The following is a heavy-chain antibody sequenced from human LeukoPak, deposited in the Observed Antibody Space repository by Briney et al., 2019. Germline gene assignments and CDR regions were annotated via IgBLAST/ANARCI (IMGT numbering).Heavy chain of an antibody. V-gene: IGHV3-69-1*01. CDR3: ARDPAEADC. CDR1: GFTFSNYA. Sequence: GGSLRLSCAASGFTFSNYAMTWVRLAPGKGLEWVSSIGSGGDTYYVDSVKGRFTISRDNAKNSLYLQMNGLRAEDTAVYYCARDPAEADCWGQGTLVTVSS. CDR2: IGSGGDT. J-gene: IGHJ4*02.